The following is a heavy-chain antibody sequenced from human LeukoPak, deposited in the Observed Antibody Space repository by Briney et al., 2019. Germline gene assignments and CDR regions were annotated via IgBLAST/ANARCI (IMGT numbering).Heavy chain of an antibody. J-gene: IGHJ4*02. V-gene: IGHV1-69*04. CDR1: GGTFSSYA. Sequence: GASVKVSCKASGGTFSSYAISWVRQAPGQGLEWMGRIIPILGIANYAQKFQGRVTITADKSTSTAYMELSSLRSEDTAVYYCARDRRYGSGSRALDYWGQGTLVTVSS. CDR2: IIPILGIA. D-gene: IGHD3-10*01. CDR3: ARDRRYGSGSRALDY.